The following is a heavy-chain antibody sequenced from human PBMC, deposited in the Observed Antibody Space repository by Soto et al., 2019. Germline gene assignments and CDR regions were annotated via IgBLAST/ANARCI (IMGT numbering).Heavy chain of an antibody. CDR1: GGTFRNHV. CDR3: ARDVVGGDKSPSLFDY. D-gene: IGHD2-15*01. J-gene: IGHJ4*02. CDR2: IIPIIGTP. Sequence: SVKGSCKASGGTFRNHVFNCVRQAPGQCLEWMGGIIPIIGTPNYAQKFQGRVTITADSSTNTVYLEVSSLRSQDTAVYYCARDVVGGDKSPSLFDYWGQGTLVTVSS. V-gene: IGHV1-69*01.